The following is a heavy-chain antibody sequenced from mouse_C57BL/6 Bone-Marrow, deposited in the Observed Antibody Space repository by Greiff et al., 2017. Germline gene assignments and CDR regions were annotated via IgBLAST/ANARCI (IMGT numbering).Heavy chain of an antibody. CDR1: GFSLTSYG. CDR2: IWRGGST. Sequence: QVQLKESGPGLVQPSQSLSITCTVSGFSLTSYGVHWVRQSPGKGLEWLGVIWRGGSTDYNAAFMSRLSITKDNSKRQVFFKMNSLQADDTAIYYSAKSGGYYFSYFDVWGTGTTVTVSS. CDR3: AKSGGYYFSYFDV. D-gene: IGHD2-3*01. V-gene: IGHV2-5*01. J-gene: IGHJ1*03.